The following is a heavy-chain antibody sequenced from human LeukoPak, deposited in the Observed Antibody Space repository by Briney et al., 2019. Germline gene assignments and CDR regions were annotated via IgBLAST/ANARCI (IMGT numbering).Heavy chain of an antibody. CDR2: IRYDGSNK. Sequence: GSLRLSCAASGFTFSSYGMHWVRQAPGKGLEWVAFIRYDGSNKYYADSVKGRFTISRDNSKNTLYLQMNSLRAEDTAVYYCAKGTSCYICYYYYIDVWGKGTTVTVSS. J-gene: IGHJ6*03. CDR1: GFTFSSYG. V-gene: IGHV3-30*02. CDR3: AKGTSCYICYYYYIDV. D-gene: IGHD2-2*02.